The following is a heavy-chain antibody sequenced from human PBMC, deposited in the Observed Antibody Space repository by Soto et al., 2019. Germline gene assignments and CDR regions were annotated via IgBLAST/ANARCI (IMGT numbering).Heavy chain of an antibody. CDR2: ISSSSSYI. D-gene: IGHD2-15*01. J-gene: IGHJ6*02. CDR3: ARLRSPWGLLAPYYYYGMDV. CDR1: GFTFSSYS. V-gene: IGHV3-21*01. Sequence: TGGSLRLSFAASGFTFSSYSMNWVRQAPGKGLEWVSSISSSSSYIYYADSVKGRFTISRDNAKNSLYLQMNSLRAEDTAVYYCARLRSPWGLLAPYYYYGMDVWGQGTTVTVSS.